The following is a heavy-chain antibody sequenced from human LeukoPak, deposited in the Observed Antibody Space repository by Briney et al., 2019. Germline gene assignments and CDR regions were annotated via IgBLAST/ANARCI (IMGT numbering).Heavy chain of an antibody. V-gene: IGHV4-39*01. D-gene: IGHD3-10*01. CDR3: VRQNYGSGSYFDY. Sequence: SETLSLTCTVSGGSISSSLFYWAWIRQSPGRGLEWIGSIYYSGATYSDPSLKSRVTVSVDTSKSQFSLKLNSVTAADTAVYYSVRQNYGSGSYFDYWGQGTLVTVSS. CDR2: IYYSGAT. J-gene: IGHJ4*02. CDR1: GGSISSSLFY.